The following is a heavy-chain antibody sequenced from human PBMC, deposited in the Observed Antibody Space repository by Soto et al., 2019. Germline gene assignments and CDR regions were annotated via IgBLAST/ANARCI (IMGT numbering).Heavy chain of an antibody. D-gene: IGHD3-10*01. J-gene: IGHJ4*02. Sequence: GALRLSCAASGFTFSSYWMSWVRQAPGKGLEWVSDIRGSGGSKYYADSVKGRFTISRDSSKNTLYLQMNSLRAEDTAVYYCANSNVLLWFGFDYWGQGTLVTVSS. CDR3: ANSNVLLWFGFDY. CDR1: GFTFSSYW. CDR2: IRGSGGSK. V-gene: IGHV3-23*01.